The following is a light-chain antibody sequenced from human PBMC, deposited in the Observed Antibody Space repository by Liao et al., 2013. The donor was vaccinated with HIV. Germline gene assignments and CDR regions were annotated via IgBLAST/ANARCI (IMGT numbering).Light chain of an antibody. CDR2: YDD. J-gene: IGLJ3*02. CDR3: QVWDSSSEV. V-gene: IGLV3-21*04. CDR1: NIGSKS. Sequence: SYELAQPPSVSVAPGKTARISCGGNNIGSKSVHWYQQKPGQAPVLVIYYDDDRPSGIPDRFSGFNSENAATLTISRVEAGDEADYYCQVWDSSSEVFGGGTKLTVL.